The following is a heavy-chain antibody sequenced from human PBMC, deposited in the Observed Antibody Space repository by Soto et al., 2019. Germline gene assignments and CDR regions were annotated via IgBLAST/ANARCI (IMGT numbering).Heavy chain of an antibody. D-gene: IGHD6-19*01. J-gene: IGHJ3*02. CDR1: GGSISSSSYY. Sequence: SETLSLTCTVSGGSISSSSYYWGWIRQPPGKGLEWIGSIYYSGSTYYNPSLKSRVTISVDTSKNQFSLKLSSVTAADTAVYYCARHPYSSGPLGAFDIWGQGTMVTVSS. V-gene: IGHV4-39*01. CDR2: IYYSGST. CDR3: ARHPYSSGPLGAFDI.